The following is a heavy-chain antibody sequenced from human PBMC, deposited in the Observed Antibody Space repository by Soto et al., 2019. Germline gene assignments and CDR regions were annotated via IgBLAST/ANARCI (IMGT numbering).Heavy chain of an antibody. D-gene: IGHD6-6*01. V-gene: IGHV3-23*01. J-gene: IGHJ4*02. CDR3: ARGSLAARPYHYDY. Sequence: GGSLRLSCAASGFTFNSYSMSWVRQAPGKGLEWVSGISDSGGSTYYADSMKGRFSISRDNSKNTLYVQMSSLRAEDTAVYYCARGSLAARPYHYDYWGQGTLVTVSS. CDR2: ISDSGGST. CDR1: GFTFNSYS.